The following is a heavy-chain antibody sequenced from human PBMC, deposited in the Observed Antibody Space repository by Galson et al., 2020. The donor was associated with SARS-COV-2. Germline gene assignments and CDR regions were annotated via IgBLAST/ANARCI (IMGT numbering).Heavy chain of an antibody. V-gene: IGHV4-59*11. CDR1: GGSISSHY. CDR2: MYNSGST. J-gene: IGHJ6*03. D-gene: IGHD2-15*01. CDR3: ARGVVVGLALTNHYSYYMDV. Sequence: SETLSLTCTVSGGSISSHYWSWIRQPPGKGLDWIGYMYNSGSTSYNPSLKSRVTISIDTSKNQFSLKLSSVTAADTAVYYCARGVVVGLALTNHYSYYMDVWGKGTTVTVSS.